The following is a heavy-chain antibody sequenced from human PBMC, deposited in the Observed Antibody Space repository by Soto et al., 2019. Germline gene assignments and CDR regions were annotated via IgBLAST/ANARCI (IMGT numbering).Heavy chain of an antibody. CDR1: GYTFTLYY. CDR2: INSNSGDT. CDR3: TRGMDV. Sequence: QVQLVQSGTEVKRPWASVKVSCKTSGYTFTLYYLHWVRQAPGQGLEWMGWINSNSGDTYYAQDFQGRVTMTRDRSTTTVYMEMNSIRSDDTAVYYCTRGMDVWGQGTTVTVS. J-gene: IGHJ6*02. V-gene: IGHV1-2*02.